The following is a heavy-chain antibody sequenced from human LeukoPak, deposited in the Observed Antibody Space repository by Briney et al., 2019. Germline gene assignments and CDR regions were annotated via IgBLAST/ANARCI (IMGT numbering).Heavy chain of an antibody. V-gene: IGHV3-49*04. J-gene: IGHJ4*02. CDR1: GFTFSSYE. Sequence: GGSLRLSCAASGFTFSSYEMNWVRQAPGKGLEWVGSIRSKAYGGTTEYAASVKGRFTISRDDSKSIACLQMNSLKTEDTAVYYCTSGEYYYDSSGYRYWGQGTLVTVSS. CDR3: TSGEYYYDSSGYRY. CDR2: IRSKAYGGTT. D-gene: IGHD3-22*01.